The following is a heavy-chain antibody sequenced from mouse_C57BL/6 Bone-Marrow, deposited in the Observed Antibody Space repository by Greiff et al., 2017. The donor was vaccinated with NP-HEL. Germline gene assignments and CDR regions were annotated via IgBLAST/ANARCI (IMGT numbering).Heavy chain of an antibody. Sequence: VQLQQSGAELVRPGASVKLSCTASGFNIKDDYMHWVKQRPEQGLEWIGWIDPENGDTEYASKFQGKATITADTSSNTAYLQLSSLTSEDTAVYYCTTEYYGSSLYSYAMDYWGQGTAVTVSS. CDR1: GFNIKDDY. CDR2: IDPENGDT. V-gene: IGHV14-4*01. CDR3: TTEYYGSSLYSYAMDY. J-gene: IGHJ4*01. D-gene: IGHD1-1*01.